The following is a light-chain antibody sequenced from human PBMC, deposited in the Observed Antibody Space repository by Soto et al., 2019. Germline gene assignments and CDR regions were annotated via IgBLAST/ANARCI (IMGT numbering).Light chain of an antibody. CDR3: QYDSS. CDR1: QGVSIW. CDR2: DAA. V-gene: IGKV1-5*01. Sequence: DIQMTQSPSSLSASVGDRVTITCRASQGVSIWLAWYQQKPGKAPRLLIYDAASLESGVPSRFSGSGSATNLTITLSSLQTDDFATYYCQYDSSFGQGTKVDIK. J-gene: IGKJ2*01.